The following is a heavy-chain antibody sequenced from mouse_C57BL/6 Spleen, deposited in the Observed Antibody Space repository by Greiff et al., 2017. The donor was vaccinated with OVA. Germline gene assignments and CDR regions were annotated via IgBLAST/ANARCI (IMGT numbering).Heavy chain of an antibody. Sequence: QVQLQQPGAELVMPGASVKLSCKASGYTFTSYWMHWVKQRPGQGLEWIGEIDPSDSYTNYNQKFKGKSTLTVDKSSSTAYMQLSSLTSEDSAVYYCARSLDSSGYGYFDYWGQGTTLTVSS. J-gene: IGHJ2*01. CDR2: IDPSDSYT. D-gene: IGHD3-2*02. CDR3: ARSLDSSGYGYFDY. CDR1: GYTFTSYW. V-gene: IGHV1-69*01.